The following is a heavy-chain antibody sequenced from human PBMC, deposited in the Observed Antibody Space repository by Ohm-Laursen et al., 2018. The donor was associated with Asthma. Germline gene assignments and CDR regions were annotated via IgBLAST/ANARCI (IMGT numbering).Heavy chain of an antibody. CDR2: ISGSGGST. CDR1: GFTFSSYA. D-gene: IGHD1-1*01. CDR3: AKLSNWNHDY. V-gene: IGHV3-23*01. J-gene: IGHJ4*02. Sequence: SLRLSCTASGFTFSSYAMSWVRQAPGKGLEWVSAISGSGGSTYYADSVKGRFTISRDNSKNTLYLQMNSLRAEDTAVYFCAKLSNWNHDYWGQGTLVTVSS.